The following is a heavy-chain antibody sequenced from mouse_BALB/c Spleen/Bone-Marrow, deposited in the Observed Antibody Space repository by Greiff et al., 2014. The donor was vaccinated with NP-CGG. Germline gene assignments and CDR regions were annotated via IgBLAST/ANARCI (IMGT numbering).Heavy chain of an antibody. Sequence: VQLQQSGAELARPGASVKLSCKASGYTFTSYWMQWVKQRPGQGLEWIGAIYPGDGDTRYTQKFKGKATLTADKSSSTAYMQLSSLASEDSAVYYSARGFPFDYWGQGTTLTVSS. CDR1: GYTFTSYW. V-gene: IGHV1-87*01. CDR2: IYPGDGDT. J-gene: IGHJ2*01. CDR3: ARGFPFDY.